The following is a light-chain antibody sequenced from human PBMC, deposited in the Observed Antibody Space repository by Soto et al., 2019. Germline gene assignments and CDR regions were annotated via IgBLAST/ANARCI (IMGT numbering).Light chain of an antibody. J-gene: IGKJ1*01. Sequence: DIQMTQYTSTLSASVGDRVTITCRASRSISPWLAWYQQKPGKPPKLLIYGASSLAAGVPSRFSGSGSGTDFTLTISSLQPDDFASYYCQQYSSSTTFGQGTMV. CDR3: QQYSSSTT. CDR1: RSISPW. CDR2: GAS. V-gene: IGKV1-5*01.